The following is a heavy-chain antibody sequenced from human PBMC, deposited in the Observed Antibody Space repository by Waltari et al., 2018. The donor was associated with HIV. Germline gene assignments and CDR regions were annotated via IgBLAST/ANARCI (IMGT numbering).Heavy chain of an antibody. CDR2: INCNTGAT. D-gene: IGHD3-10*01. V-gene: IGHV1-2*06. J-gene: IGHJ6*02. CDR1: GYTFSDYY. CDR3: ARSRRLPYNDHYYFGMDV. Sequence: QVHLVESGPEVKKPGASVKVSCKASGYTFSDYYMHWVRQAPGQGLEWVGRINCNTGATDYAQKFQGGVTITRDTSITTVYMELSSLRSDDTAVYYCARSRRLPYNDHYYFGMDVWGQGTTVTVSS.